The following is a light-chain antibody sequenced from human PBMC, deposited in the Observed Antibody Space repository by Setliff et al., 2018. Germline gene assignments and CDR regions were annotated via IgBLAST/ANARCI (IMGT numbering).Light chain of an antibody. J-gene: IGLJ1*01. CDR1: SSNIGARYD. CDR2: GNN. Sequence: QSALTQPPSVSGAPGQTVTISCTGSSSNIGARYDIHWHQQLPGTAPKLVIYGNNNRPSGVPDRFSGSNSGTSGSLAITGLEAEDEADYYCQSYDSDLRADVFGTGTKVTVL. CDR3: QSYDSDLRADV. V-gene: IGLV1-40*01.